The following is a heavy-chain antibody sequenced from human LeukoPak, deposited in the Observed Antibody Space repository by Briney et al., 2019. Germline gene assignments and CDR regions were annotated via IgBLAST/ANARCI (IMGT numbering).Heavy chain of an antibody. CDR3: ARLRGNYGMDV. Sequence: SETLSLTCAVYGGSFSGYYWSWIRQPPGKGLEWIGEINHSGSTNYNPSLRSRVTISVDTSKNQFSLKLSSVTAADTAVYYCARLRGNYGMDVWGQGTTVTVSS. V-gene: IGHV4-34*01. CDR1: GGSFSGYY. J-gene: IGHJ6*02. CDR2: INHSGST. D-gene: IGHD1-14*01.